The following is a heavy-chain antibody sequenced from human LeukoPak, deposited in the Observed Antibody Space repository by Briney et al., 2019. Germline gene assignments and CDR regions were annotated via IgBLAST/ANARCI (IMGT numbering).Heavy chain of an antibody. Sequence: SETLSLTCTVSGASISSSTYSWGWIRQPPGKGLERIGRIYYSGSTYYNPSLNSRVTISVYTSKNQFSLKLSSVTAADTAVYFCADSGSYYYFDDWGQGTLVTVSS. CDR3: ADSGSYYYFDD. V-gene: IGHV4-39*01. CDR2: IYYSGST. D-gene: IGHD3-10*01. J-gene: IGHJ4*02. CDR1: GASISSSTYS.